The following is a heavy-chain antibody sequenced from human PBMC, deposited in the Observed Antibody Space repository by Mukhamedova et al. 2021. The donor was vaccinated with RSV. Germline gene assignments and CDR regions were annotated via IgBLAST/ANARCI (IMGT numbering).Heavy chain of an antibody. D-gene: IGHD3-16*01. J-gene: IGHJ6*03. V-gene: IGHV3-30*18. CDR2: TSHDGSNK. Sequence: SNYAIHWVRQAPGKGLEWVAVTSHDGSNKYYPDSVKGRFTISRDNSKNTLYLQMNSLRAEDTAVYYCAKDWHIWGAYEYYMDVW. CDR1: SNYA. CDR3: AKDWHIWGAYEYYMDV.